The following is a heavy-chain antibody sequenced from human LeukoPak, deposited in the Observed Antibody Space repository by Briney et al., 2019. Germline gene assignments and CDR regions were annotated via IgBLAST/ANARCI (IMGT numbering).Heavy chain of an antibody. CDR2: IYNSGST. CDR1: GGSISGYY. Sequence: SETLSLTCSVSGGSISGYYWSWIRQPPGKGLEWIGYIYNSGSTNYNPFLKSRVTISVVTSKNQLSLKLKSVTAADTAVYYCARAAHCSSRNFDFWGQGTLVTVSS. D-gene: IGHD6-13*01. CDR3: ARAAHCSSRNFDF. J-gene: IGHJ4*02. V-gene: IGHV4-59*01.